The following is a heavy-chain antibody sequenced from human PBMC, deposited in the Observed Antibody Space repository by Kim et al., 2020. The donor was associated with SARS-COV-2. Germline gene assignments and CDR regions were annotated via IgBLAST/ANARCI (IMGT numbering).Heavy chain of an antibody. CDR2: INPSGGST. J-gene: IGHJ4*02. D-gene: IGHD2-21*02. CDR3: ARDRRVVVTLTQYYFDY. Sequence: ASVKVSCKASGYTFTSYYMHWVLQAPGQGLEWMGIINPSGGSTSYAQKFQGRVTMTRDTSTSTVYMELSSLRSEDTAVYYCARDRRVVVTLTQYYFDYWGQGTLVTVSS. V-gene: IGHV1-46*01. CDR1: GYTFTSYY.